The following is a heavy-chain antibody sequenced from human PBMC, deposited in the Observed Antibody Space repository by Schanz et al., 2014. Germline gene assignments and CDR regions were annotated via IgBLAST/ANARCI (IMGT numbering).Heavy chain of an antibody. J-gene: IGHJ3*02. Sequence: EVQLVESGGGLVKPGGFLRLSCAASGFTFSDAWMSWVRQAPGKGLEWLSVISASGGDTYYADSVKGRFTISRDNSKNTLYLQMNSLRAEDTAVYYCAKSDAFDIWGQGTLVTVSS. CDR2: ISASGGDT. CDR3: AKSDAFDI. V-gene: IGHV3-23*04. CDR1: GFTFSDAW.